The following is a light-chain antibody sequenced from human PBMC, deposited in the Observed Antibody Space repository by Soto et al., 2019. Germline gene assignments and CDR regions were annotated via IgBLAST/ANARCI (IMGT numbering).Light chain of an antibody. J-gene: IGKJ1*01. Sequence: EIVMTQSPATLSVSQGERATLSCRASQSVSSNLAWYQQKPGHAPRLLIYGASTSATGISARFSGSGSGTEFTLTISSLQSEDFAVYYCQQYNVWPRPFGQGTKVDIK. CDR1: QSVSSN. CDR3: QQYNVWPRP. CDR2: GAS. V-gene: IGKV3-15*01.